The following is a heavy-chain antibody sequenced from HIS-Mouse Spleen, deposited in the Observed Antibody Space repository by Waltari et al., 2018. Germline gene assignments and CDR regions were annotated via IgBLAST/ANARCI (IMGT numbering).Heavy chain of an antibody. CDR2: ISYDGSNK. J-gene: IGHJ4*02. CDR3: AKDRGSQFDY. D-gene: IGHD1-26*01. V-gene: IGHV3-30*18. Sequence: QVQLVESGGGVAQPGRSLRLSCSALGFTFSSHGMHWVRQAPGKGLEWVAVISYDGSNKYYAESVKGRFTISRDNSKNTLYLQMNSLRAEDTAVYYCAKDRGSQFDYWGQGTLVTVSS. CDR1: GFTFSSHG.